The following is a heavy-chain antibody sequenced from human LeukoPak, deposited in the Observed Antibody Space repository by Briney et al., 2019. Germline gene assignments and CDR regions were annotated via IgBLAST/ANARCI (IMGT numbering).Heavy chain of an antibody. V-gene: IGHV4-34*01. CDR1: GGTFSNYY. J-gene: IGHJ3*01. Sequence: PSETLSLTCAVYGGTFSNYYLSWIRQSPGKGLEWIGEINHGAGASYNPSLKSRVTISVDTSKNQFSLKLSSVTAADTDVYYCARLTMMRNFDLWGQGTMVTVSS. CDR3: ARLTMMRNFDL. D-gene: IGHD3-22*01. CDR2: INHGAGA.